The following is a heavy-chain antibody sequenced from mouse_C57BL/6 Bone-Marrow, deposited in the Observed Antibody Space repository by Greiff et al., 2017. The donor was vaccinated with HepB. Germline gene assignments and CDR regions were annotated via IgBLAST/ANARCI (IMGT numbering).Heavy chain of an antibody. CDR1: GYTFTDYE. CDR2: IDPETGGT. CDR3: TRGDDHY. J-gene: IGHJ2*01. V-gene: IGHV1-15*01. D-gene: IGHD2-12*01. Sequence: QVQLQQSGAELVRPGASVTLSCKASGYTFTDYEMHWVKQTPVHGLEWIGAIDPETGGTAYNQKFKGKAILTADKSSSTAYMELRGLTSEDSAVYYCTRGDDHYWGQGTTLTVSS.